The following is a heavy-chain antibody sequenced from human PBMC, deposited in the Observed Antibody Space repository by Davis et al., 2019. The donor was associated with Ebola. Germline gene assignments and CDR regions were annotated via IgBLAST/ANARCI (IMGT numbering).Heavy chain of an antibody. D-gene: IGHD6-6*01. CDR1: GGSFSGYY. CDR2: IKSKTDGGTT. CDR3: TIPIKHSSSTPEFDY. J-gene: IGHJ4*02. Sequence: PSETLSLTCAVYGGSFSGYYWSWIRQPPGKGLEWVGRIKSKTDGGTTDYAAPVKGRFTISRDDSKNTAYLQMNSLKTEDTAVYYCTIPIKHSSSTPEFDYWGQGTLVTVSS. V-gene: IGHV3-15*07.